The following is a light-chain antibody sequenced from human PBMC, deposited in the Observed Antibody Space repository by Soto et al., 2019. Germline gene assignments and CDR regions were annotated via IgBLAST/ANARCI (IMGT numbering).Light chain of an antibody. CDR2: GAS. Sequence: DIVMTQSPLSLPVTPGEPASISCRASQSVSSSYLAWYQQKPGQAPRLLIYGASSRATGIPDRFSGSGSGTDFTLTISRLEPEDFAVYYCQQRSNWPHSITFGQGTRLEIK. CDR3: QQRSNWPHSIT. J-gene: IGKJ5*01. V-gene: IGKV3D-20*02. CDR1: QSVSSSY.